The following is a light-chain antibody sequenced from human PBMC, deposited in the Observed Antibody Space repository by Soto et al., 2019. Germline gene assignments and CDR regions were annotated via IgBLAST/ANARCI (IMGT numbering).Light chain of an antibody. CDR2: TVT. J-gene: IGLJ1*01. CDR3: CSYAGSSSYV. V-gene: IGLV2-11*01. CDR1: SRDVGGYNY. Sequence: QSALTQPRSVSGSPGQSVTISCTGTSRDVGGYNYVSWYQQHPGKAPKLMIYTVTKRPSGVPDRFSGSKSDNTASLTISGLQADDEADYYCCSYAGSSSYVFGTGTKLTVL.